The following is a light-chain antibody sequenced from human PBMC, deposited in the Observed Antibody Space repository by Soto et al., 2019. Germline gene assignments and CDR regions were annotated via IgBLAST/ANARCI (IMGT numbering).Light chain of an antibody. V-gene: IGLV2-14*03. CDR1: PSDIGAYNY. J-gene: IGLJ2*01. CDR2: DVT. Sequence: QSALTQPAYVSGSPGQSITISCSGTPSDIGAYNYVSWYQHLPGKAPKVIIYDVTNRPSGVSSRFSGSKSGTTASLTISGLQSEDEANYYCGSYTISSSLMIFGGGTKLTVL. CDR3: GSYTISSSLMI.